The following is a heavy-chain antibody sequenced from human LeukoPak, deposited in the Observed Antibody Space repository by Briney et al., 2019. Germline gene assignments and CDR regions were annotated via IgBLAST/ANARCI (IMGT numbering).Heavy chain of an antibody. CDR2: INANNDGS. Sequence: GSVTVSCKASGFTITGYYMHWVGQAPGQGLEWMGWINANNDGSVYSQKFQGRVTMTRDTSINTAYMELYRLKSDGTAVYYCARKRGVGVVTNAFHMWGHGTMVTVSS. CDR3: ARKRGVGVVTNAFHM. CDR1: GFTITGYY. D-gene: IGHD1-26*01. V-gene: IGHV1-2*02. J-gene: IGHJ3*02.